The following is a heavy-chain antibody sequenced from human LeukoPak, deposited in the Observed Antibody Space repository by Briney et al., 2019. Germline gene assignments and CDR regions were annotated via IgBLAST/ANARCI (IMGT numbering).Heavy chain of an antibody. D-gene: IGHD3-10*01. J-gene: IGHJ3*02. CDR2: IYYSGSS. V-gene: IGHV4-59*01. CDR3: ARARGFLEAFDI. CDR1: GGSISSYY. Sequence: PSETLSLTCTVSGGSISSYYWSWIRQPPGKGLEWSGNIYYSGSSNYNPSLKSRVTISVDTSKNQFSLKLSSVTAADTAVYYCARARGFLEAFDIWGQGTMVTVSS.